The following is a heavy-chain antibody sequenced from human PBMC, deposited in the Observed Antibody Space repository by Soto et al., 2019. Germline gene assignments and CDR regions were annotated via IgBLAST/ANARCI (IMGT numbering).Heavy chain of an antibody. V-gene: IGHV4-34*01. CDR1: GGSFSGYY. CDR2: INHSGST. J-gene: IGHJ4*02. D-gene: IGHD3-10*01. CDR3: ARGLYYYGSGSYNY. Sequence: TSETLSLTCAVYGGSFSGYYWSWIRQPPGKGLEWIGEINHSGSTNYNPSLKSRVTISVDTSKNQFSLKLSSVTAADTAVYYCARGLYYYGSGSYNYWGQGTLVTVSS.